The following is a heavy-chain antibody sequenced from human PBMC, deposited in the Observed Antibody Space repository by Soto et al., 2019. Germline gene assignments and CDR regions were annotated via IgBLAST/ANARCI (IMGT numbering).Heavy chain of an antibody. CDR3: ARLGAKRSIAVAGPHYY. D-gene: IGHD6-19*01. Sequence: SETLSLTCTVSGGSISSYYWSWIRQPPGKGLEWIGYIYYSGSTNYNPSLKSRVTISVDTSKNQFSLKLSSVTAADTAVYYCARLGAKRSIAVAGPHYYWGQGTLVTVSS. CDR1: GGSISSYY. V-gene: IGHV4-59*08. J-gene: IGHJ4*02. CDR2: IYYSGST.